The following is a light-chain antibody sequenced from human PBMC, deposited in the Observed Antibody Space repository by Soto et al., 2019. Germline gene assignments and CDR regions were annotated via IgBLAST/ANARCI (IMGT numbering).Light chain of an antibody. J-gene: IGLJ3*02. CDR1: SSDVGGYNY. CDR2: EVS. Sequence: QSVLTQPASVSGSPGQSITISCTGTSSDVGGYNYVPWYQQHPGKAPKLMIYEVSNRPSGVSDRFSGSRSGNTASLTISGLQDDEESDYYCISYNSRSTWVFGGGTKLTVL. V-gene: IGLV2-14*01. CDR3: ISYNSRSTWV.